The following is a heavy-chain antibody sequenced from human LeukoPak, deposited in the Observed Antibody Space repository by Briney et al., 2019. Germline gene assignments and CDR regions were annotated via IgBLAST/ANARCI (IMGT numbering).Heavy chain of an antibody. CDR1: GGTFSSYA. D-gene: IGHD3/OR15-3a*01. V-gene: IGHV1-69*01. CDR3: AKVHGTGDWYFDL. CDR2: IIPIFGTA. J-gene: IGHJ2*01. Sequence: SVKVSCKASGGTFSSYAISWVRQAPGQGLEWMGGIIPIFGTANYAQKFQGRVTITADESTSTAYMELSSLRAEDTAVYYCAKVHGTGDWYFDLWGRGTLVTVSS.